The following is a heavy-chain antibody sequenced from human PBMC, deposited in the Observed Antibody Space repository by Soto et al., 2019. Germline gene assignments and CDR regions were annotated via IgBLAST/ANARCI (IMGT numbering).Heavy chain of an antibody. D-gene: IGHD3-22*01. CDR3: AADGSVAGEDSSGYFDY. Sequence: SVKVSCKTSGFTFTSSAIQWVRQARGQRLEWIGWIVVGSDNTNYAQKFQERVTITRDMSTNTTYMELSSLRSEDTAVYYCAADGSVAGEDSSGYFDYWGQGTLVTVS. CDR1: GFTFTSSA. J-gene: IGHJ4*02. V-gene: IGHV1-58*02. CDR2: IVVGSDNT.